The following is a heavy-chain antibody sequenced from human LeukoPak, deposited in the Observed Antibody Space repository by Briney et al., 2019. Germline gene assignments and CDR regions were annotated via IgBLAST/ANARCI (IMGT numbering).Heavy chain of an antibody. V-gene: IGHV4-59*01. D-gene: IGHD5-18*01. Sequence: SETLSLTCTVSGDSISGYYWSWIRQPPGKGLEWIGYVYHTGHTHYSPSLKSRVTVSLDTSRDQVSLMLSSVTAADTAVYYCARHYRGYSYGSGIDYWGQGTLVTVSS. J-gene: IGHJ4*02. CDR3: ARHYRGYSYGSGIDY. CDR1: GDSISGYY. CDR2: VYHTGHT.